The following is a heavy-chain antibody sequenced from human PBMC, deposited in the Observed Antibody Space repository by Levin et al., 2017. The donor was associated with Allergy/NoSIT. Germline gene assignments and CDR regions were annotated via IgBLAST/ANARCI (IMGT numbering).Heavy chain of an antibody. Sequence: SGPTLVKPTQTLTLTCTFSGFSLRRSGMGVGWIRQPPGKALEWLALIYWDDDKRYNPSLKIRITITKDTSKNQVVLTMTNMNPVDTATYYCAHRPPGGYNWNNNWFDPWGQGTLVIVSS. CDR2: IYWDDDK. D-gene: IGHD1/OR15-1a*01. V-gene: IGHV2-5*02. CDR1: GFSLRRSGMG. J-gene: IGHJ5*02. CDR3: AHRPPGGYNWNNNWFDP.